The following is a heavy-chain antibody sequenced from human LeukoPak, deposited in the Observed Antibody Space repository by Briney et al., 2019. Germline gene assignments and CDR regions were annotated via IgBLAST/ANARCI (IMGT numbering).Heavy chain of an antibody. J-gene: IGHJ4*02. D-gene: IGHD1-14*01. CDR1: GRSISSGGYS. CDR2: FYSTGTT. V-gene: IGHV4-61*05. CDR3: ARHGGTLGSFNN. Sequence: SETLSLTCAVSGRSISSGGYSWGWSRQPPGKGREWIGYFYSTGTTNYNPSLKRRLPISVNMSEKQSPLRLTSLIAADPAVYYCARHGGTLGSFNNWGQGTLVTVSS.